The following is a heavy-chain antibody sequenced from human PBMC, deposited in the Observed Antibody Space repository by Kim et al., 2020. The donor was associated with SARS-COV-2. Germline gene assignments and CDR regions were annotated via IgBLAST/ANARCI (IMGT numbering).Heavy chain of an antibody. Sequence: GGSLRLSCAASGFTFSNAWMSWVRQAPGKGLEWVGRIKSKTDGGTTDYAAPVKGRFTISRDDSKNTLYLQMNSLKTEDTAVYYCTTSGDESEFLAVAYFDYWGQGTLVTVSS. CDR3: TTSGDESEFLAVAYFDY. CDR1: GFTFSNAW. D-gene: IGHD6-19*01. V-gene: IGHV3-15*01. CDR2: IKSKTDGGTT. J-gene: IGHJ4*02.